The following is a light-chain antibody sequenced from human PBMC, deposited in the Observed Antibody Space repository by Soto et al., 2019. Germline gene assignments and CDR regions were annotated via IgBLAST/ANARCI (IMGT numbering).Light chain of an antibody. CDR1: SSDVGGYTY. V-gene: IGLV2-14*01. Sequence: QSALTQPASVSGSPGQLITISCTGTSSDVGGYTYVSWYQQHPGKAPKLMIYEVSNRPSGVSNRFSGSKSGNTASLTISGLQAEDEADYYCSSYTSSSTLYVFGTGTKV. J-gene: IGLJ1*01. CDR3: SSYTSSSTLYV. CDR2: EVS.